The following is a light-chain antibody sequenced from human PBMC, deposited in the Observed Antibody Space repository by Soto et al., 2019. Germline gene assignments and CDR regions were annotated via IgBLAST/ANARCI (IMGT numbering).Light chain of an antibody. CDR2: DVS. V-gene: IGLV2-14*01. Sequence: QSPLTQPASVSGSPGPSITISFTGTSSDVGGYNYVSWYQQHPGKAPKLMIYDVSNRPSGVSNRFSGSKSGNTASLTISGLQAEDEADYYCSSYTSSSTLAFGGGTKLTVL. J-gene: IGLJ2*01. CDR3: SSYTSSSTLA. CDR1: SSDVGGYNY.